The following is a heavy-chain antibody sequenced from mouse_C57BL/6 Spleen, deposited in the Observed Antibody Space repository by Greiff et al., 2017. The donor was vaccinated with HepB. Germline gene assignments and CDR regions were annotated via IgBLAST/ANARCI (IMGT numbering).Heavy chain of an antibody. Sequence: VQLQQSGAELVRPGASVKLSCTASGFNIKDDYMHWVKQRPEQGLAWIGWIDPENGDTEYASKFQGKATITADTSSNTAYLQLSSLTSEDTAVYYCTLTTGYNYAMDYWGQGTSVTVSS. V-gene: IGHV14-4*01. CDR3: TLTTGYNYAMDY. D-gene: IGHD1-3*01. CDR2: IDPENGDT. J-gene: IGHJ4*01. CDR1: GFNIKDDY.